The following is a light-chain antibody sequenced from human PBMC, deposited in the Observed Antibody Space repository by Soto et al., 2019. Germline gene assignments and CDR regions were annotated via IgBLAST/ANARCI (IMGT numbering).Light chain of an antibody. CDR1: QSISSNY. V-gene: IGKV3-20*01. CDR2: GAS. Sequence: EIVLTQSPGTLSLSPGERATLSCRASQSISSNYLAWYQQKPGQAPRLLISGASSRATDIPDRFSGSGSGTDFTLTISRLEPEDFAVYYCQHYGSSRWTFGQGPKVEIK. J-gene: IGKJ1*01. CDR3: QHYGSSRWT.